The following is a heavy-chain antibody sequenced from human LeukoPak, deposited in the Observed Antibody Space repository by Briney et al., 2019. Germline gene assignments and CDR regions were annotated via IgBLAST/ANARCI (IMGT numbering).Heavy chain of an antibody. CDR1: GYTFTSYD. J-gene: IGHJ4*02. D-gene: IGHD3-3*01. CDR3: ARSSRKLRFLEWSPLGY. Sequence: GASVKVSCKASGYTFTSYDINWVRQATGQGLEWMGWMNPNSGNTGYAQKFQGRVTMTRNTSISTAYMELSSLRSEDTAVYYCARSSRKLRFLEWSPLGYWGQGTLVTVSS. V-gene: IGHV1-8*01. CDR2: MNPNSGNT.